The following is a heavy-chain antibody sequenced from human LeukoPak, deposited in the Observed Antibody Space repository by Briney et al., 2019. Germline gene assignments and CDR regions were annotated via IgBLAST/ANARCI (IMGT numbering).Heavy chain of an antibody. CDR2: ISGSSIYT. D-gene: IGHD3-22*01. J-gene: IGHJ4*02. V-gene: IGHV3-11*05. CDR3: VRDISGYYFDY. Sequence: KSGGSLRLSCAASGFTFSDYHMTWIRQAPGKGLEWVSYISGSSIYTRYADSVKSRFTISRDNAKNSLCLQMNSLRAEDTALYYCVRDISGYYFDYWGQGTLVTVSS. CDR1: GFTFSDYH.